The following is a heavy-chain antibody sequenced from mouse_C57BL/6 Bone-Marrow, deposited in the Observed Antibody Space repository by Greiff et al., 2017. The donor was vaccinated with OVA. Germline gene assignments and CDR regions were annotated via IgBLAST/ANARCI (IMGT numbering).Heavy chain of an antibody. Sequence: DVHLVESGGGLVKPGGSLELSCAASGFTFSSYAMSWVRQTPEKRLEWVATISDGGSYTYYPDNVKGRFTISRDNAKNNLYLQMSHLKSEDTAMYYCARKGYDGYYVSYFDYWGQGTTRTVSS. J-gene: IGHJ2*01. V-gene: IGHV5-4*01. D-gene: IGHD2-3*01. CDR3: ARKGYDGYYVSYFDY. CDR1: GFTFSSYA. CDR2: ISDGGSYT.